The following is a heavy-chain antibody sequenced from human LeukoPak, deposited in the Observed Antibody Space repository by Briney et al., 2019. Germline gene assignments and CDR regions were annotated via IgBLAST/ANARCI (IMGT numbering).Heavy chain of an antibody. V-gene: IGHV3-7*01. CDR3: ARDRGYSNFDY. J-gene: IGHJ4*02. CDR1: GFTFSNYW. D-gene: IGHD4-11*01. Sequence: GGCLRLSCAASGFTFSNYWMSWVRQAPGEGLEWVANMKEDGSEKNYVDSVKGRFTISRDNAQDSLYLQMNSLRAEDTAVYYCARDRGYSNFDYWGQGTLVTVSS. CDR2: MKEDGSEK.